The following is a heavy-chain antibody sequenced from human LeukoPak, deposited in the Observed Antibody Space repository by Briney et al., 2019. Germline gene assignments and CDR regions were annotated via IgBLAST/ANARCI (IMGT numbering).Heavy chain of an antibody. D-gene: IGHD6-13*01. Sequence: GGSLRLSCAASGFTFSSYGMEWVRQAPSKGLEWLTVIWYDGSKKYYADSVKGRFTISRDNAKNTLYLQMNSLRVEDTAVYYCARGRITSSWYYFDYWGQGTPVTVSS. CDR3: ARGRITSSWYYFDY. J-gene: IGHJ4*02. CDR1: GFTFSSYG. CDR2: IWYDGSKK. V-gene: IGHV3-33*01.